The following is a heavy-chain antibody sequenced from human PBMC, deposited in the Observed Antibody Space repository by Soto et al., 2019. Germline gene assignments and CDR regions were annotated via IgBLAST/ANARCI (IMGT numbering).Heavy chain of an antibody. Sequence: QVQLVQSGAEVKKPGSSVKVSCKTSGGTFSSFAISWVRQAPGQGLEWMGGIFPMFGTSNYAQKVQGRLTLTADESTSTAYMELSRLRSDDTAVYYCATNPYCGGDCYHFDYWGQGTQVTVSS. V-gene: IGHV1-69*01. D-gene: IGHD2-21*02. J-gene: IGHJ4*02. CDR3: ATNPYCGGDCYHFDY. CDR1: GGTFSSFA. CDR2: IFPMFGTS.